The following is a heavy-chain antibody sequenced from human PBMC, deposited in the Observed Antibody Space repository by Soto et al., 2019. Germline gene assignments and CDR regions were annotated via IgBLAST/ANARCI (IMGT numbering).Heavy chain of an antibody. Sequence: QVQLVESGGGLVKPGGSLRLSCVASGFTFSDYSMTWIRQAPGKGLEWISYISESGAIIYYAESLKGRFTISRDNAKSSLYLQVYCLGAEDTAVYYGASFRSGWQDYYYSSMDVWGKGTTVTVSS. CDR1: GFTFSDYS. J-gene: IGHJ6*03. D-gene: IGHD6-19*01. CDR2: ISESGAII. V-gene: IGHV3-11*01. CDR3: ASFRSGWQDYYYSSMDV.